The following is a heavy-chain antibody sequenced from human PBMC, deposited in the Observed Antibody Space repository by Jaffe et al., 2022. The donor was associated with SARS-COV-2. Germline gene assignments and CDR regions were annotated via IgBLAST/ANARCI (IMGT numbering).Heavy chain of an antibody. CDR2: IKQDGSEQ. J-gene: IGHJ5*02. V-gene: IGHV3-7*01. CDR1: GFTFSAFW. CDR3: ARVKVWCTFDP. D-gene: IGHD2-8*02. Sequence: EVQLVESGGTLVQPGGSLRLSCAASGFTFSAFWMTWVRQAPGKGLEWVASIKQDGSEQVYVDSVNGRFTISRDNAKNSLYLQMNSLRAEDTAVYHCARVKVWCTFDPWGQGTLVTVSS.